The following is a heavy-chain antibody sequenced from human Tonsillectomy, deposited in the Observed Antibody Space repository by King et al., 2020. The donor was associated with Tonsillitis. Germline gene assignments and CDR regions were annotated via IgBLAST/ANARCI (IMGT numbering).Heavy chain of an antibody. D-gene: IGHD3-10*01. CDR3: TTGIFGYYFDY. CDR2: IKSKTDGGTT. V-gene: IGHV3-15*01. J-gene: IGHJ4*02. Sequence: VQLVESGGGLVKPGGSLRLSCAASGFIFSNARMSWVRQAPGKGLEGVGRIKSKTDGGTTDYAAPVKGRFTISRDDSKNTLYLQMNSLKTEDTAVYYCTTGIFGYYFDYWGQGTLVTVSS. CDR1: GFIFSNAR.